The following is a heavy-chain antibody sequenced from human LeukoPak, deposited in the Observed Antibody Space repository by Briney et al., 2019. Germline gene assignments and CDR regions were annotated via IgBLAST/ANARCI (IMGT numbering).Heavy chain of an antibody. CDR3: ARERSTMVRGAPISWFDP. Sequence: ASVKVSCKASGYTFTNYYIHWVRQVPGQGLEWMGWISAYNGNTNYAQKLQGRVTMTTDTSTSTAYMELRSLRSDDTAVYYCARERSTMVRGAPISWFDPWGQGTLVTVSS. V-gene: IGHV1-18*04. CDR1: GYTFTNYY. D-gene: IGHD3-10*01. J-gene: IGHJ5*02. CDR2: ISAYNGNT.